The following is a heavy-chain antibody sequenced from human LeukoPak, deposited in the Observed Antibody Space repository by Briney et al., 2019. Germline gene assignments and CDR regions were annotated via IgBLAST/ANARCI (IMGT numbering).Heavy chain of an antibody. Sequence: GGSLRLSCAASRFTFSSYGMHWVRQAPGKGLEWVAFIRYDGSNKYYADSVKGRFTISRDNSKNTLYLQMNSLRAEDTAVYYCAKPRDGYNYLLYFDYWGQGTLVTVSS. D-gene: IGHD5-24*01. J-gene: IGHJ4*02. CDR2: IRYDGSNK. V-gene: IGHV3-30*02. CDR1: RFTFSSYG. CDR3: AKPRDGYNYLLYFDY.